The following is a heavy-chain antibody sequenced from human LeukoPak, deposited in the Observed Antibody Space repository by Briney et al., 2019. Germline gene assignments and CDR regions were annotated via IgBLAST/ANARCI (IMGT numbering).Heavy chain of an antibody. CDR2: IWYDGSNK. CDR3: VAEGTSSSADNWFDP. D-gene: IGHD6-13*01. J-gene: IGHJ5*02. CDR1: GFTFSSYG. V-gene: IGHV3-33*01. Sequence: PGGSLRLSCAASGFTFSSYGMHWVRQAPGKGLEWVAVIWYDGSNKYYADSVKGRFTISRDNSKNTLYLQMNSLRAEDTAVYYCVAEGTSSSADNWFDPWGQGTLVTVSS.